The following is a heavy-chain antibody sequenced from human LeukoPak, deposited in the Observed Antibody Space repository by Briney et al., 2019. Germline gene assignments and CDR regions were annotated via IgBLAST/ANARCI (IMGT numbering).Heavy chain of an antibody. J-gene: IGHJ4*02. CDR3: ASRSAANLGPLDY. CDR2: FSGSGGST. D-gene: IGHD2-2*01. CDR1: GFTFSNCA. V-gene: IGHV3-23*01. Sequence: GGSLRLSCAASGFTFSNCAMAWVRQIPGKGLEWVSVFSGSGGSTYYADSVKGRFTVSRDNSKNTLYLQMNNLRVDDTAIYYCASRSAANLGPLDYWGQGTLVTVSS.